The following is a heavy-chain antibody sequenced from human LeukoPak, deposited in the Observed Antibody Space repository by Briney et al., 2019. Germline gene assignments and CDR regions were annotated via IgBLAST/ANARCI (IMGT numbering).Heavy chain of an antibody. CDR2: INHSGST. V-gene: IGHV4-34*01. CDR3: ARGRGGRGSYFDY. CDR1: GGSFSGYY. J-gene: IGHJ4*02. Sequence: PSETLSLTCAVYGGSFSGYYWSWIRQPPGKGLEWIGEINHSGSTNYNPSLKSRVTISVDTSKNQFSLKLSSVTAADTAVYYCARGRGGRGSYFDYWGQGTLVTVSS. D-gene: IGHD1-26*01.